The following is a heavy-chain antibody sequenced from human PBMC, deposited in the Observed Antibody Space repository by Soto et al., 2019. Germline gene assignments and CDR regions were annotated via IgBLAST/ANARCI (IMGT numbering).Heavy chain of an antibody. CDR1: GASISGFY. V-gene: IGHV4-4*07. CDR2: IYATGTT. CDR3: VRDGAKTLRDWFDP. J-gene: IGHJ5*02. Sequence: SETLSLTCTVSGASISGFYWSWIRKSAGKGLEWIGRIYATGTTDCNPSLKSRVMMSVDTSKKQFSLKLRSVTAADTAVYYCVRDGAKTLRDWFDPWGQGISVTVSS. D-gene: IGHD1-26*01.